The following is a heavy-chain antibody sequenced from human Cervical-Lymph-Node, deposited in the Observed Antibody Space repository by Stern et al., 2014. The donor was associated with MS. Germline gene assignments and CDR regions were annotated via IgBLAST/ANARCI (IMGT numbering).Heavy chain of an antibody. CDR2: ISDDGSKK. D-gene: IGHD1-20*01. V-gene: IGHV3-30*18. Sequence: MQLVESGGGVVQPGRSLRLSCAASGFTFSTYGMHWVRQAPGKGLAWVGVISDDGSKKFYADSVKGRFTISRDNSKNTLYLQMNSLRAEDTAVYYCAKGDNWRRLNYWGQGTLVTVSS. J-gene: IGHJ4*02. CDR1: GFTFSTYG. CDR3: AKGDNWRRLNY.